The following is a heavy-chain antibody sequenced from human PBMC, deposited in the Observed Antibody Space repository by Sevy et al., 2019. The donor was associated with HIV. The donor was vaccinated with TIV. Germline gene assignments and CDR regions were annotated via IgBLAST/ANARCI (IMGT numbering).Heavy chain of an antibody. J-gene: IGHJ4*02. V-gene: IGHV3-49*03. D-gene: IGHD3-22*01. CDR1: GFTFGDYA. CDR3: TRNSDYYDSSGYYDY. CDR2: IRSKAYGGTT. Sequence: GGSLRLSCTASGFTFGDYAMSWFRQAPGKGLEWVGFIRSKAYGGTTEYAASVKGRFTISSDDSKSIAYLQMNSLKTEDTAVYYCTRNSDYYDSSGYYDYWGQGTLVTVSS.